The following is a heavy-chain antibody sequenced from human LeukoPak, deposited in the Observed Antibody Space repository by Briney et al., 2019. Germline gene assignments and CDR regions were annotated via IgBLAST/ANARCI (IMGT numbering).Heavy chain of an antibody. D-gene: IGHD2-2*01. CDR2: IIPIFGTA. Sequence: SVKVSCKASGGTFSSYAISWVRQAPGQGLEWMGGIIPIFGTANYAQKFQGRVTITADDSTSTAYMELSSLRSEDTAVYYCAVGKDIVVVPAASMLVSYYGMDVWGKGTTVTVSS. CDR3: AVGKDIVVVPAASMLVSYYGMDV. CDR1: GGTFSSYA. V-gene: IGHV1-69*13. J-gene: IGHJ6*04.